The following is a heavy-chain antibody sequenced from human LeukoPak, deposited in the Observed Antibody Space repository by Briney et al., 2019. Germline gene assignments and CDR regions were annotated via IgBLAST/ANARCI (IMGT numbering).Heavy chain of an antibody. D-gene: IGHD6-13*01. CDR2: IYTSGST. CDR3: ARDKQGPYSSSWYGVDY. CDR1: GGSISSYY. J-gene: IGHJ4*02. V-gene: IGHV4-4*07. Sequence: LETLSLTCTVSGGSISSYYWSWIRQPAGKGLEWIGRIYTSGSTNYNPSLKSRVTMSVDTSKNQFSLKLSSVTAADTAVYYCARDKQGPYSSSWYGVDYWGQGTLVTVSS.